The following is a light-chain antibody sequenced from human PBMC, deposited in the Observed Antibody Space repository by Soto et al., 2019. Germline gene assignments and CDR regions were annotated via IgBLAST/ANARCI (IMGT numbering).Light chain of an antibody. J-gene: IGKJ1*01. CDR2: KAS. Sequence: IQLTQSPSTLSGTLGDRVTFTCRASQTISSWLAWYQQKPGKAPKLLIYKASTLKSGVPSRFSGSGSGTEFTLTISSLQPDDFATYYCQQFRTSAQRAKV. V-gene: IGKV1-5*03. CDR1: QTISSW. CDR3: QQFRT.